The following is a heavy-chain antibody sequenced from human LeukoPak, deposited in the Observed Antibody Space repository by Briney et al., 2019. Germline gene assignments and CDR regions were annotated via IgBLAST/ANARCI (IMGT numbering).Heavy chain of an antibody. CDR1: GFTFSSYA. Sequence: QTGGSLRLSCSASGFTFSSYAMHRVRQAAGEGLECVSAINSDGDSTYYADSVKGRFTISRDNSKNTLYLQMNSLRREDTAVYYCAKDGRYSYGQDGGDYGGQGTLVTVS. CDR3: AKDGRYSYGQDGGDY. CDR2: INSDGDST. V-gene: IGHV3-64*04. J-gene: IGHJ4*02. D-gene: IGHD5-18*01.